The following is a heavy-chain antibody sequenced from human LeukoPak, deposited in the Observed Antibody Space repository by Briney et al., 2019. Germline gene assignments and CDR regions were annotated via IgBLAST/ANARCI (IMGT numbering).Heavy chain of an antibody. CDR2: ISGSSGII. J-gene: IGHJ4*02. V-gene: IGHV3-48*01. Sequence: QPGGSLRLSCAASGFTFNTYTMNWVRQAPGKGLEWVSYISGSSGIIDYADSVKGRFTISRDDPKNTLYLQMNSLRGEDTAVYYCVRGSLRLPRSTPDYWGQGTLVTVSS. CDR1: GFTFNTYT. D-gene: IGHD2-21*02. CDR3: VRGSLRLPRSTPDY.